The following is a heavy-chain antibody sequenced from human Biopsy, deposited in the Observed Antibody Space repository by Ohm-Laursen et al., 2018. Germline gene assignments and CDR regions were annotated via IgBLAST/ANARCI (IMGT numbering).Heavy chain of an antibody. Sequence: AASVKVSCKASGYTFTNYYMHWVRQAPGQGLEWMGIINPSGSDATYAQKFKGRVTMTRDTSTSTAYMDLSSLRSEDTAVYYCAADSGSGSHFRFDYWGQGALVSVSS. CDR1: GYTFTNYY. CDR3: AADSGSGSHFRFDY. J-gene: IGHJ4*02. CDR2: INPSGSDA. V-gene: IGHV1-46*01. D-gene: IGHD3-10*01.